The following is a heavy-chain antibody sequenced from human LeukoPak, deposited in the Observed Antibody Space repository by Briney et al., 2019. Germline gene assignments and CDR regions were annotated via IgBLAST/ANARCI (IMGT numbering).Heavy chain of an antibody. J-gene: IGHJ4*02. CDR2: IYSGGGT. CDR1: GFSVSNNY. V-gene: IGHV3-53*01. Sequence: GGSLRLSCAASGFSVSNNYMSWVRQAPGKGLEWVSVIYSGGGTYYADSVKGRFTISRDNSKNTLYLQMNSLRADDTAVYHCARGGPPRSPIDYWGQGTLVTVSS. CDR3: ARGGPPRSPIDY. D-gene: IGHD1-14*01.